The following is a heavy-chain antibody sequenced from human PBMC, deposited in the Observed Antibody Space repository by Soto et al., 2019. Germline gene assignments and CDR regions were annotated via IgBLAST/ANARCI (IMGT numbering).Heavy chain of an antibody. CDR3: AKGVAYCDGDFTLDY. Sequence: EVQLLESGGGLVQPGGSLRLYCAASGFTFTVFAMAWVRQAPGKGLEWVSGISATGRSTHYADSVKGRFTISRDNSRKTVFLHMNSLRAEKTAVYCGAKGVAYCDGDFTLDYWGQGTLVTVSS. J-gene: IGHJ4*02. D-gene: IGHD2-21*02. CDR2: ISATGRST. CDR1: GFTFTVFA. V-gene: IGHV3-23*01.